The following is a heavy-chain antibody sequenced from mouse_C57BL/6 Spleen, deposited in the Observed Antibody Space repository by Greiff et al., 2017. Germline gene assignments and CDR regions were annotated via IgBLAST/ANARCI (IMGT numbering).Heavy chain of an antibody. CDR1: GYTFTSYW. CDR2: IHPNSGST. D-gene: IGHD2-3*01. Sequence: QVHVKQPGAELVKPGASVKLSCKASGYTFTSYWMHWVKQRPGQGLEWIGMIHPNSGSTNYNEKLKSKATLTVDKSSSTAYMQLSSLTSEDSAVYYCARGLYDGYCRYWYFDVWGTGTTVTVSS. V-gene: IGHV1-64*01. CDR3: ARGLYDGYCRYWYFDV. J-gene: IGHJ1*03.